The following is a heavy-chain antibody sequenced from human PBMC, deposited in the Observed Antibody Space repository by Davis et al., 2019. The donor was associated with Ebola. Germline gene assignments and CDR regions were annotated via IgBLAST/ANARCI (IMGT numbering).Heavy chain of an antibody. J-gene: IGHJ6*02. Sequence: GESLKISCAASGLTFTTNIMNWVRQAPGKGLEWVSSISSSSTYIYYADSLKGRFTISRDNAKNSLYLQMNSLSAEDTAVYYCARSPTDCSGGPCYYGMDVWGQGTTVTVSS. CDR2: ISSSSTYI. CDR1: GLTFTTNI. V-gene: IGHV3-21*01. D-gene: IGHD2-15*01. CDR3: ARSPTDCSGGPCYYGMDV.